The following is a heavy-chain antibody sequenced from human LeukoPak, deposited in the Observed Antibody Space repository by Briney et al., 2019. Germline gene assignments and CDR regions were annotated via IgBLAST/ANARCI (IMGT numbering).Heavy chain of an antibody. CDR2: ISKSGDHT. D-gene: IGHD3-16*01. CDR3: ATSWGPDTSAFRWGRDGMDV. CDR1: GLTFNNYA. Sequence: GGSLRLSCAVSGLTFNNYAMSWVRQAPGKGLEWVSAISKSGDHTYYAASAKGRSTIYRDNSKNTQYLQMNSLRAEDTAVYYCATSWGPDTSAFRWGRDGMDVWGQGTTVIVS. V-gene: IGHV3-23*01. J-gene: IGHJ6*02.